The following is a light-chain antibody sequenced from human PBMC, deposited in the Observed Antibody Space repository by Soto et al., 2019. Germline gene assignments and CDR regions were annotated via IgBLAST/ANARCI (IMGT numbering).Light chain of an antibody. CDR2: GAS. Sequence: EVVVTQSPATLPGSPGGRGTLSCRASQSVGSNLAWYQQRPGQPPRLLIYGASTRDTGVPTRFSGSGSGTEFTLTITSLQSEDFAVYYCQQYNHWPPWTFGQGTKVDIK. V-gene: IGKV3D-15*01. CDR1: QSVGSN. J-gene: IGKJ1*01. CDR3: QQYNHWPPWT.